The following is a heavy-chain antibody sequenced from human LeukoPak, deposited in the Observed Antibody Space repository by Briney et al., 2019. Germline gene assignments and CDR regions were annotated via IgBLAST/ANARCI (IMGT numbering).Heavy chain of an antibody. Sequence: SETLSLTCTVSGGSISSYYWSWVRQAPGKGLEWIGYIYTSGSTNYNPTLKSRFTISVDTSKNQFSLKLSSVTAADTAVYYCARQSGSSVVFDYWGQGTLVTVSS. CDR2: IYTSGST. V-gene: IGHV4-59*08. J-gene: IGHJ4*02. CDR3: ARQSGSSVVFDY. CDR1: GGSISSYY. D-gene: IGHD5-12*01.